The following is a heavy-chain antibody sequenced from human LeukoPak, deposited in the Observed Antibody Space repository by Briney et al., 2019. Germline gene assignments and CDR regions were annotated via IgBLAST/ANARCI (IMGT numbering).Heavy chain of an antibody. D-gene: IGHD6-19*01. Sequence: GGSLRLSCAASGFTFSSYSMNWVRQAPGKGLEWVSSISSSSSYIYYADSVKGRFTISRDNAKNSLYLQTNSLRAEDTAVYYCARGPDSSGCHWGQGTLVTVSS. CDR1: GFTFSSYS. J-gene: IGHJ4*02. CDR2: ISSSSSYI. CDR3: ARGPDSSGCH. V-gene: IGHV3-21*01.